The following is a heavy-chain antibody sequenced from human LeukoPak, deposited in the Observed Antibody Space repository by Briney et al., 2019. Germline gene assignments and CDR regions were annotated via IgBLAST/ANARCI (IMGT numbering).Heavy chain of an antibody. V-gene: IGHV3-48*01. Sequence: SGGSLRLSCAASGFTFSSYSMNWVRQAPGKGLEWVSYISSSSSTIYYADSVKGRFTISRDNSKNTLYLQMNSLRAEDTAVYYCAKPRRCSSTSCAPYFDYWGQGTLVTVSS. D-gene: IGHD2-2*01. J-gene: IGHJ4*02. CDR2: ISSSSSTI. CDR3: AKPRRCSSTSCAPYFDY. CDR1: GFTFSSYS.